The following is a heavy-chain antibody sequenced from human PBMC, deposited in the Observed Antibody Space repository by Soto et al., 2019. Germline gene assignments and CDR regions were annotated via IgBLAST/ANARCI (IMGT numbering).Heavy chain of an antibody. V-gene: IGHV3-30*03. CDR2: ISYDGTKR. D-gene: IGHD2-2*01. Sequence: PGGSLRLSCAASGFTFSDYAIHWVRQAPGKGLEWVAVISYDGTKRYYADSVKGRLTTSRDNDRKTLYLEMDSLRPEDTAVYYCARDAFIYRSSPSYGLDVWGQGTTVTVSS. J-gene: IGHJ6*02. CDR3: ARDAFIYRSSPSYGLDV. CDR1: GFTFSDYA.